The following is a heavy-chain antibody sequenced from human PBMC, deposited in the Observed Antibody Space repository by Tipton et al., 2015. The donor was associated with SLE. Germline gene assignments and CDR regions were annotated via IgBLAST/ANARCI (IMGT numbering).Heavy chain of an antibody. V-gene: IGHV3-23*01. CDR2: ISSSGGRT. D-gene: IGHD4-17*01. Sequence: SLRLSCAASGFTFRRYAMSWVRQAPGRGLEWVSAISSSGGRTYYADSVKGRFTISRDNSKKTLYLQMNSLRAEDTAVYYCARDRPDYGASYWYFDLWGRGTLVTVSS. CDR3: ARDRPDYGASYWYFDL. J-gene: IGHJ2*01. CDR1: GFTFRRYA.